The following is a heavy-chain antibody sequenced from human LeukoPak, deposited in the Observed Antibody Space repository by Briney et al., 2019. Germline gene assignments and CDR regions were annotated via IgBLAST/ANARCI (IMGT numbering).Heavy chain of an antibody. Sequence: PGGSLRLSCLASGFTFHIYAMHWVRQAPGKGLEWVSLISFDAGTTEYAESVKGRFTISRDNSKNSLYLQMNSLRTEDTAVYYCAKVSDMATRWGNFDYWGQGTLVTVSS. J-gene: IGHJ4*02. CDR2: ISFDAGTT. CDR1: GFTFHIYA. CDR3: AKVSDMATRWGNFDY. V-gene: IGHV3-43*02. D-gene: IGHD3-16*01.